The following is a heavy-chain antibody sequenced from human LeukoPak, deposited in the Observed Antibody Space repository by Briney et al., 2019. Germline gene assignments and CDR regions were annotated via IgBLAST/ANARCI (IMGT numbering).Heavy chain of an antibody. Sequence: GGSLRLSCAASGFTFSSYWMSWVRQAPGKGLEWVSSISGSGTSTYYADSVKGRFTISSDNSKNTLYLQMKSLRAEDTAVYFCAKNEGGNFYYGMDVWGQGTTVTVSS. CDR2: ISGSGTST. V-gene: IGHV3-23*01. CDR3: AKNEGGNFYYGMDV. J-gene: IGHJ6*02. CDR1: GFTFSSYW.